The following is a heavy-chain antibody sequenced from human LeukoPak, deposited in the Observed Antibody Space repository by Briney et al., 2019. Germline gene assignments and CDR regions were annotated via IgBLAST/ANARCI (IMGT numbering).Heavy chain of an antibody. CDR2: IRGSGGNT. V-gene: IGHV3-23*01. D-gene: IGHD3-16*01. Sequence: GGSLRLSCAASGFTLSSYAMSWVRQAPGKGLEWVSAIRGSGGNTYYADSVRGRFTISRDDSKNTLYLEMNSLRAEDTAVYYCAKFPTVITFGGIIAPLTDYWGQGTLVTVSS. J-gene: IGHJ4*02. CDR1: GFTLSSYA. CDR3: AKFPTVITFGGIIAPLTDY.